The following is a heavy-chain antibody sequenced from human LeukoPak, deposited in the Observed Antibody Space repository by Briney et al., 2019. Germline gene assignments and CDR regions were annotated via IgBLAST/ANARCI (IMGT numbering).Heavy chain of an antibody. CDR1: GYTFTGYY. V-gene: IGHV1-2*02. CDR2: INPNSGGT. D-gene: IGHD3-3*01. Sequence: ASVKVSCKASGYTFTGYYMHWVRQAPGQGLEWMGWINPNSGGTNYAQKFQGRVTMTRDTSIGTAYMELSRLRSDDTAVYYCARDPGRYDFWSGYYGYYFDYWGQGTLVTVSS. CDR3: ARDPGRYDFWSGYYGYYFDY. J-gene: IGHJ4*02.